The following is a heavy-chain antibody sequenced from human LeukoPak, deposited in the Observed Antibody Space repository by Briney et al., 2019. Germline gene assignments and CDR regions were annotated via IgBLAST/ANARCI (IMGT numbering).Heavy chain of an antibody. D-gene: IGHD2-2*01. V-gene: IGHV4-4*02. Sequence: KPSGTLSLTCAVSGGSISSSNWWSWVRQPPGKGLEWIGEIYHSGSTNYNPSLKSRVTISVDKSKNQFSLKLSSVTAADTAVYYCASYQLHKSGHDAFDIWGQGTMVTVSS. J-gene: IGHJ3*02. CDR2: IYHSGST. CDR3: ASYQLHKSGHDAFDI. CDR1: GGSISSSNW.